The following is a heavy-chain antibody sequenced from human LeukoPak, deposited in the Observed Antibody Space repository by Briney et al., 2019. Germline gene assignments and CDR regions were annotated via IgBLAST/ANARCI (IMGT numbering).Heavy chain of an antibody. Sequence: PGTLSLTCAVSVGSINSGNWWSWVRQSPGKGLEWIGEIYHNGTPNYNPSLKSRVTISADTFKNHFSLKMTSVTAADTAVYYCATAPILRGEGGEHYKYGMDVWGQGTTVIVSS. V-gene: IGHV4-4*03. CDR3: ATAPILRGEGGEHYKYGMDV. CDR2: IYHNGTP. CDR1: VGSINSGNW. D-gene: IGHD2-2*02. J-gene: IGHJ6*02.